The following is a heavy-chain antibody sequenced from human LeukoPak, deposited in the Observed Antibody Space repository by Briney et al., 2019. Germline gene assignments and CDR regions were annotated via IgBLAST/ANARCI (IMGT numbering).Heavy chain of an antibody. J-gene: IGHJ4*02. V-gene: IGHV3-30-3*01. CDR1: GFTFSSYA. D-gene: IGHD3-10*01. CDR2: ISYDGSNK. CDR3: AREGGELFY. Sequence: GGSLRLSCAASGFTFSSYAMHWVRQAPGKGLEWVAVISYDGSNKYYADSVKGRFTISRDNSKNTLYLQMNSLRAEDTAVYYCAREGGELFYWGQGTPVTVSS.